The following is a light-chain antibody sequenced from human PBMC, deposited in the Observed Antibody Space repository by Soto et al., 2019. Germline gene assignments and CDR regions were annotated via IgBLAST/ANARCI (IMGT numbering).Light chain of an antibody. CDR3: QQYGSSPPT. J-gene: IGKJ1*01. V-gene: IGKV3-20*01. Sequence: EIVLTQSPGTLSLSLGERATLSCRASQSISSYLAWYQQKPGQAPRLLISGASSRATGFPDRFSGSGSGTDFTLTISRLEPEDFAVYYCQQYGSSPPTLGQGTKVDIK. CDR1: QSISSY. CDR2: GAS.